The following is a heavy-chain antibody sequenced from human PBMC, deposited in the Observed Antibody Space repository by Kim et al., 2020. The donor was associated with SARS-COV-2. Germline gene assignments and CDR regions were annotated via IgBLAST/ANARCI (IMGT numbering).Heavy chain of an antibody. CDR3: ARGPRLNWKIGY. V-gene: IGHV3-48*03. D-gene: IGHD1-20*01. CDR2: ISSSGSTTI. Sequence: GSLRLSCAASGFTFSSYEMNWVRQAPGKGLEWVAYISSSGSTTIYNADSVKGRFTISRDNAKDSLYLQMNSLRGDDTGVYYCARGPRLNWKIGYWGLG. CDR1: GFTFSSYE. J-gene: IGHJ4*02.